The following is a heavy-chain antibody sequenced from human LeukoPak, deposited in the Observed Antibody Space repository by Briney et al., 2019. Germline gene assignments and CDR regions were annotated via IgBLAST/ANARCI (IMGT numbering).Heavy chain of an antibody. J-gene: IGHJ3*02. CDR2: IFPVFGTS. D-gene: IGHD6-13*01. V-gene: IGHV1-69*01. CDR1: GGTFNNFA. Sequence: SVKVSCKASGGTFNNFAICWVRQAPGQGLEWMGGIFPVFGTSTYAQKFQGRVTITADESTRTAHMELSSLRSDDTTVYYCARGPHTSSWYKHAFDIWAQGTMVTVSS. CDR3: ARGPHTSSWYKHAFDI.